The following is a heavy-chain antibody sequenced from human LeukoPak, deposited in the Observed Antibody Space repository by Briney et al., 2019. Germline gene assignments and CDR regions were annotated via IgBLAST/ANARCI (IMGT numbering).Heavy chain of an antibody. V-gene: IGHV3-30*02. D-gene: IGHD3-3*01. J-gene: IGHJ4*02. Sequence: GGSLRLSCAASGFTFSSYGMHWVRQAPGKGLEWVAFIRYDGSNKYYADSVKGRFTISRDNSKNTLYLQMNSLRAEDTAVYYCAKPKTAYDFWSGSDYWGQGTLVTVSS. CDR3: AKPKTAYDFWSGSDY. CDR1: GFTFSSYG. CDR2: IRYDGSNK.